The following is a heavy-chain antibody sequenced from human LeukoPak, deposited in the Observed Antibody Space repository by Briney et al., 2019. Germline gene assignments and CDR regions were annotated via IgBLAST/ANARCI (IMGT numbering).Heavy chain of an antibody. CDR1: GFTFSNYG. J-gene: IGHJ4*02. Sequence: GGSLRLSCAASGFTFSNYGMNWVCQAPGKGLEWVSSIGSSGIHTFYAGSVKGRFTIPRDNTKNSLYLQMYNLRVEDTALYYCARGEAIWGPLFDDWGQGTLVTVSS. CDR2: IGSSGIHT. CDR3: ARGEAIWGPLFDD. D-gene: IGHD7-27*01. V-gene: IGHV3-21*01.